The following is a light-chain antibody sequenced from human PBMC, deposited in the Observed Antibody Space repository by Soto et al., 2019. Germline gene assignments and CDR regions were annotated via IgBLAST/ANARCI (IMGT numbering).Light chain of an antibody. Sequence: RMSMSLATLSATKEDRVTITCRASQSISSWLAWYQQKPGRAPKLLIYDASSLESGVPSRFSGSGSGTEFTLTISSLQPDDFATYYCQQYYRYRTFGQGTRLEIK. CDR1: QSISSW. J-gene: IGKJ5*01. CDR3: QQYYRYRT. CDR2: DAS. V-gene: IGKV1-5*01.